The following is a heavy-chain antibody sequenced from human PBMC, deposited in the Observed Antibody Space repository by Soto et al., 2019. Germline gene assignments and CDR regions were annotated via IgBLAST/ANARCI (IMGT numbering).Heavy chain of an antibody. D-gene: IGHD3-16*01. Sequence: PGGSLRLSCAGSGFTFGNHAMIWVRQAPGKGLEWVSSISGGGSYRYYADSVKGRFAVSRDNSKNTLYLQMNSLRTEDTAIYYCAILGEGSASNFWGQGTLVTVSS. V-gene: IGHV3-23*01. CDR1: GFTFGNHA. J-gene: IGHJ4*02. CDR2: ISGGGSYR. CDR3: AILGEGSASNF.